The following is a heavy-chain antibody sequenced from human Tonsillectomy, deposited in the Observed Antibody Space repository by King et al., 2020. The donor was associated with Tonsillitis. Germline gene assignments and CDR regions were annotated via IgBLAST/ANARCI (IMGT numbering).Heavy chain of an antibody. CDR2: IYYSGST. D-gene: IGHD3-3*01. Sequence: QLQESGPGLVKPSETLSLTCIVSGGSISSSSYYWGWIRQPPGKGLEWIGTIYYSGSTYYNPSLKSRVTISVDTSRNQFSLRLSSVTAADTALYYCARGYDPSADRWFDPWGQGTLVTVSS. CDR3: ARGYDPSADRWFDP. V-gene: IGHV4-39*01. J-gene: IGHJ5*02. CDR1: GGSISSSSYY.